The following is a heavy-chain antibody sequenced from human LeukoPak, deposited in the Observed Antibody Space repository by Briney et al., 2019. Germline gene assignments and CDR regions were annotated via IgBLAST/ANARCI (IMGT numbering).Heavy chain of an antibody. CDR2: INWNSGTI. Sequence: PGWSLRLSCAASGFTFDDYAMHWVRQAPGTGLEWVSGINWNSGTIGYADSVKGRFTISRDNAKNSLYLQVSSLRTEDTALYYCAKDTQGMTGGFDYWGQGTLVTVSS. J-gene: IGHJ4*02. CDR1: GFTFDDYA. V-gene: IGHV3-9*01. CDR3: AKDTQGMTGGFDY. D-gene: IGHD4-23*01.